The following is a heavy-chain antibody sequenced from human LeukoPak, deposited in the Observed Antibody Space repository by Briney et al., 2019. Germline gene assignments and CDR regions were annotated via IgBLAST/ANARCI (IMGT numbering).Heavy chain of an antibody. CDR1: GGSFSGYY. CDR2: INHSGST. D-gene: IGHD6-19*01. V-gene: IGHV4-34*01. J-gene: IGHJ5*02. Sequence: PSETLSLTCAVYGGSFSGYYWSWIRQPPGKGLEWIWEINHSGSTNYNPSLKRRVTISVDTSKNQFSLKLSSVTAADTAVYYCARCRAVAGYNWFDPWGQGTLVTVSS. CDR3: ARCRAVAGYNWFDP.